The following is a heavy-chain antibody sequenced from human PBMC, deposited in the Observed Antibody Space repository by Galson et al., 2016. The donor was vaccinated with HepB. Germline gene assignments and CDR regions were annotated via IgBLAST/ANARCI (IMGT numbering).Heavy chain of an antibody. J-gene: IGHJ4*02. CDR3: AIDPIVGVPDYFDY. V-gene: IGHV3-21*01. D-gene: IGHD1-26*01. Sequence: SLRLSCAASGFTFSTYTMNWVRQAPGKGLEWVSSISSSTYIYYVDSVKGRFTISRDDSKSTLYLQMDRLRAEDTAVYYCAIDPIVGVPDYFDYWGQGTLSPSPQ. CDR2: ISSSTYI. CDR1: GFTFSTYT.